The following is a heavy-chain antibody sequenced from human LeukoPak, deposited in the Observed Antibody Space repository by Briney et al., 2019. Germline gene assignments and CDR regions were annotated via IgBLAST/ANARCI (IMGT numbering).Heavy chain of an antibody. V-gene: IGHV4-39*01. CDR2: IYYSGST. CDR3: ARFSAVAGVY. J-gene: IGHJ4*02. D-gene: IGHD6-19*01. CDR1: GGSISSSSYY. Sequence: SETLSLTCTVSGGSISSSSYYWGWIRQPPGKGLEWIGSIYYSGSTYYNPSLKSRVAISVDTSKNQFSLKLSSVTAADTAVYYCARFSAVAGVYWGQGTLVTVSS.